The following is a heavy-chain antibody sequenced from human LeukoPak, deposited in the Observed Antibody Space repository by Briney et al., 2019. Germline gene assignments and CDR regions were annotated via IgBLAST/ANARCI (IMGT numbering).Heavy chain of an antibody. D-gene: IGHD2-2*01. CDR1: GGSISSYY. V-gene: IGHV4-4*09. J-gene: IGHJ3*02. CDR3: ARHGPAAFDAFDI. CDR2: IYTSGST. Sequence: SETPSLTCTVSGGSISSYYWSWIRQPPGKGLEWIGYIYTSGSTNYNPSLKSRVTISVDTSKNQFSLKLSSVTAADTAVYYCARHGPAAFDAFDIWGQGTMVTVSS.